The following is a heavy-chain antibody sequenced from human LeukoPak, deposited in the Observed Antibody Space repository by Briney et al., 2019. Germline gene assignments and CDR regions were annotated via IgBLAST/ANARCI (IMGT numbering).Heavy chain of an antibody. CDR3: AKDRDDYVWGSYLGAFDI. J-gene: IGHJ3*02. Sequence: GGSLRLSCAASGFTFSSYAMSWVRQAPGKGLEWVSLISGSGGSTYYADSVKGRFTISRDNSKNTLHLQMNSLRAEDTAVFYCAKDRDDYVWGSYLGAFDIWGQGTMVTVSS. V-gene: IGHV3-23*01. CDR1: GFTFSSYA. D-gene: IGHD3-16*01. CDR2: ISGSGGST.